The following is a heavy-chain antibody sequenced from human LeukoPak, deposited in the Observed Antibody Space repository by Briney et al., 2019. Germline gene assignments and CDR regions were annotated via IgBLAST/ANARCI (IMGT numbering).Heavy chain of an antibody. Sequence: PSETLSLTCAVYGGSSSGYYWSWIRQPPGKGLEWIGEINHSGSTNYNPSLKSRVTISVDTSKNQFSLKLSSVTAADTAVYYCAGGHASYSYGFRYWGQGTLVTVSS. V-gene: IGHV4-34*01. CDR2: INHSGST. CDR3: AGGHASYSYGFRY. D-gene: IGHD5-18*01. J-gene: IGHJ4*02. CDR1: GGSSSGYY.